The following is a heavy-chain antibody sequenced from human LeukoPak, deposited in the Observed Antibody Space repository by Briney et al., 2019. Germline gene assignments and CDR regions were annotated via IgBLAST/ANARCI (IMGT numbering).Heavy chain of an antibody. CDR3: ARLGKWLTQRNWFDP. CDR2: IYPGDSDT. J-gene: IGHJ5*02. V-gene: IGHV5-51*01. D-gene: IGHD6-19*01. CDR1: GYSFTSYW. Sequence: GESLKISCKGSGYSFTSYWIGWVRQMPGKGLEWMGIIYPGDSDTRYSPSFQGQVTISADKSISTAYLQWSSLKASDTAMYYCARLGKWLTQRNWFDPWGQGTLVTVSS.